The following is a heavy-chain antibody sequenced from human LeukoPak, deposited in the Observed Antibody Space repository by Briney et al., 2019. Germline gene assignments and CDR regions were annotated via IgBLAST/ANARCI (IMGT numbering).Heavy chain of an antibody. J-gene: IGHJ4*02. Sequence: GGSLRLSCAESGFTFSSYGMHWVRQAPGKGLERVAFIWYDGSNKYYADSVKGRFTISRDNSKNTMYLQMNSLRAEDTALYYCARTRGDRQRYFDYWGQGTLVTVSS. CDR1: GFTFSSYG. V-gene: IGHV3-33*01. D-gene: IGHD2-21*02. CDR2: IWYDGSNK. CDR3: ARTRGDRQRYFDY.